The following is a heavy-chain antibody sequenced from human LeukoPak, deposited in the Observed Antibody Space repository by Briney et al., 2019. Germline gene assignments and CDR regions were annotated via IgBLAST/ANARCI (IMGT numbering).Heavy chain of an antibody. D-gene: IGHD3-22*01. J-gene: IGHJ3*02. Sequence: SETLSLTCTVSGGSISNLNYYWSWIRQPAGKGLEWIGRIYACGSTNYNPSLKSRVTISVDTSKNQFSLKLSSVTAADTAVCYCARPSTYYYDSSGHGAFDIWGQGTMVTVSS. CDR2: IYACGST. CDR1: GGSISNLNYY. CDR3: ARPSTYYYDSSGHGAFDI. V-gene: IGHV4-61*02.